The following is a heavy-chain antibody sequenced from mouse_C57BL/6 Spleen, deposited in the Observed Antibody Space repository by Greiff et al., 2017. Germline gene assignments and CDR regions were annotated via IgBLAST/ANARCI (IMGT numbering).Heavy chain of an antibody. CDR1: GYTFTSYW. D-gene: IGHD2-1*01. CDR3: ARRRDGNYGPFDY. Sequence: QVQLQQSGAELVKPGASVKMSCKASGYTFTSYWITWVKQRPGQGLEWIGDIYPGSGSTNYNEKFKSKATLTVDTSSSTAYMQLSSLTSEDSAVYYCARRRDGNYGPFDYWGQGTTLTVSS. J-gene: IGHJ2*01. CDR2: IYPGSGST. V-gene: IGHV1-55*01.